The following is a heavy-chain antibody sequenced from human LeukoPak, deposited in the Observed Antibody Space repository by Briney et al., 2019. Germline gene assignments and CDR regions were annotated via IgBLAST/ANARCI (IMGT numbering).Heavy chain of an antibody. Sequence: SETLSLTCTVSGGSISSSSYYWGWIRQPPGKGLEWIGSIYYSGSTYYNPSLKSRVTISVDTSKNQFSLKLSSVTAADTAVYYCARVWIVPINSRGSYYYYYMDVWGKGTTVTVSS. CDR1: GGSISSSSYY. D-gene: IGHD3-3*01. V-gene: IGHV4-39*07. CDR3: ARVWIVPINSRGSYYYYYMDV. J-gene: IGHJ6*03. CDR2: IYYSGST.